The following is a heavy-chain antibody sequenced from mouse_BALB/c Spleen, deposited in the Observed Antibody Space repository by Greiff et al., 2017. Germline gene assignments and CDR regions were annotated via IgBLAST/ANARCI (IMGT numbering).Heavy chain of an antibody. CDR2: INPSTGYT. J-gene: IGHJ3*01. D-gene: IGHD4-1*01. CDR1: GYTFTSYW. V-gene: IGHV1-7*01. Sequence: VQLQQSGAELAKPGASVKMSCKASGYTFTSYWMHWVKQRPGQGLEWIGYINPSTGYTEYNQKFKDKATLTADKSSSTAYMQLSSLTSEDSAVYYCAGWDEGFAYWGQGTLVTVSA. CDR3: AGWDEGFAY.